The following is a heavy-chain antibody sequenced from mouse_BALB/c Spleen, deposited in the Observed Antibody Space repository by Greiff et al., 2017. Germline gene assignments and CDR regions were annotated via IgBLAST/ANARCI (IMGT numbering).Heavy chain of an antibody. CDR3: ARGWVMITTTGYYAMDY. CDR2: IDPYNGGT. Sequence: EVKLVESGPELVKPGASVKVSCKASGYSFTDYNMYWVKQSHGKSLEWIGYIDPYNGGTSYNQKFKGKATLTVDKSSSTAFMHLNSLTSEDSAVYYCARGWVMITTTGYYAMDYWGQGTSVTVSS. CDR1: GYSFTDYN. J-gene: IGHJ4*01. V-gene: IGHV1S135*01. D-gene: IGHD2-4*01.